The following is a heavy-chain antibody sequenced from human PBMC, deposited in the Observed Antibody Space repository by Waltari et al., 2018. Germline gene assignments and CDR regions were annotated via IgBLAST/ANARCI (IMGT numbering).Heavy chain of an antibody. D-gene: IGHD1-26*01. CDR1: GFTFSSYA. J-gene: IGHJ4*02. CDR2: IYSGART. CDR3: AKDGSV. Sequence: EVQLLESGGGLVQPGGSLRLSCAASGFTFSSYAMSWVRQAPGKGLEWVSVIYSGARTYYADSVKGRFTISRDNSKNTLYLQMNSLRAEDTAVYYCAKDGSVWGQGTLVTVSS. V-gene: IGHV3-23*03.